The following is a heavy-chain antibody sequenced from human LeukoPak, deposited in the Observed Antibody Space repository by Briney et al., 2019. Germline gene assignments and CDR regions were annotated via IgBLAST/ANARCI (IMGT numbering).Heavy chain of an antibody. J-gene: IGHJ4*02. CDR3: AKGQTMVRGALYYFDY. Sequence: PGGSLRLSCAASGFTFSSYAMSWVHQAPGKGLEWVSAISGSGGSTYYADSVKGRFTISRDNSKNTLYLQMNSLRAEDTAVYYCAKGQTMVRGALYYFDYWGQGILVTVSS. V-gene: IGHV3-23*01. D-gene: IGHD3-10*01. CDR1: GFTFSSYA. CDR2: ISGSGGST.